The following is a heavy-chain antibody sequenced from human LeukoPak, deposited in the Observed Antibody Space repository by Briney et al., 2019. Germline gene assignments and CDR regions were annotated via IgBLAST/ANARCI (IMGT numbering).Heavy chain of an antibody. CDR1: GGSIRSYY. CDR3: ARVPQERYYYYYMDV. Sequence: SETLSLTCTVSGGSIRSYYWSWIRQPPGKGLEWIGYIYYSGSTNYKPSLKSRVTISVDTSKNQFSLKLSSVTAADTAVYYCARVPQERYYYYYMDVWGKGTTVTVSS. J-gene: IGHJ6*03. D-gene: IGHD1-1*01. V-gene: IGHV4-59*01. CDR2: IYYSGST.